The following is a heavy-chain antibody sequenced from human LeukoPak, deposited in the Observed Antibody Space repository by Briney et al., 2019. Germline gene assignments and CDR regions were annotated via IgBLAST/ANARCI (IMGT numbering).Heavy chain of an antibody. Sequence: SQTLSLTCTVSGGSISSGDYYWSWIRQPPGTGLEWIGYIYYSGSTYYNPSLKSRVTISVDTSKNQFSLKLSSVTAADTAVYYCAREYPYRKEIQEPWADPWGQGTLVTVSS. V-gene: IGHV4-30-4*01. CDR1: GGSISSGDYY. D-gene: IGHD4-4*01. J-gene: IGHJ5*02. CDR2: IYYSGST. CDR3: AREYPYRKEIQEPWADP.